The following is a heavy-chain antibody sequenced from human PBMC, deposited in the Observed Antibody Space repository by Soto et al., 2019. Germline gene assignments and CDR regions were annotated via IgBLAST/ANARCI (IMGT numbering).Heavy chain of an antibody. Sequence: EVQLVESGGGLVKPGGSLRLSCAASGFTFSSYSMNWVRQAPGKGLEWVSSISSSSSYIYYADSVKGRFTISRDNAKNSLYLQMNSLRAEDTAVYYCARDEGYNWNYEGNYYYYGIDVWGQGTTVTVSS. D-gene: IGHD1-7*01. V-gene: IGHV3-21*01. CDR2: ISSSSSYI. CDR1: GFTFSSYS. CDR3: ARDEGYNWNYEGNYYYYGIDV. J-gene: IGHJ6*02.